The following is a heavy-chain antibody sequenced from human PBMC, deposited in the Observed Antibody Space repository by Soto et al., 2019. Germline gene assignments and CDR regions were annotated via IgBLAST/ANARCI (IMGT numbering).Heavy chain of an antibody. CDR3: ARAHWTGYYIWFDP. D-gene: IGHD3-9*01. CDR2: ISAYNGNT. Sequence: GASVKVSCKASGYTFTSYGISWVRQASGQGLEWMGWISAYNGNTNYAQKLQGRVTMTTDTSTSTAYMELRSLRSDDTAVYYCARAHWTGYYIWFDPWGQGTLVTVSS. J-gene: IGHJ5*02. V-gene: IGHV1-18*01. CDR1: GYTFTSYG.